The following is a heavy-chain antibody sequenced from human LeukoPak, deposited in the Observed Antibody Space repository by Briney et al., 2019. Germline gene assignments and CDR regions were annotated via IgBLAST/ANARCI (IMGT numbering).Heavy chain of an antibody. V-gene: IGHV4-59*13. J-gene: IGHJ4*02. D-gene: IGHD3-22*01. CDR2: IYDRGRT. CDR3: ASVFGESSGYYWVDY. Sequence: SETLSLTCTVSGGSISSYYWSWIRQPPATGQERIGYIYDRGRTTYNPYLKSRVTISVHTSNNQFSLKLSCLTAADTAVYYCASVFGESSGYYWVDYWGQGTLVTVPS. CDR1: GGSISSYY.